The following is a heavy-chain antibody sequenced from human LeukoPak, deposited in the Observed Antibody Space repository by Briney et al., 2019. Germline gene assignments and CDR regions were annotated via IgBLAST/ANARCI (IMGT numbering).Heavy chain of an antibody. D-gene: IGHD1-26*01. CDR1: GGSISSYY. V-gene: IGHV4-4*07. J-gene: IGHJ4*02. CDR3: ARVSGSYQNGYYFDY. Sequence: SETLSLTCTVSGGSISSYYWSWIRQPAGKGLEWIGRIYTSGSTNYNPSLKSRVTMSVDTSKNQFSLELSSVTAADTAVYYCARVSGSYQNGYYFDYWGQGTLVTVSS. CDR2: IYTSGST.